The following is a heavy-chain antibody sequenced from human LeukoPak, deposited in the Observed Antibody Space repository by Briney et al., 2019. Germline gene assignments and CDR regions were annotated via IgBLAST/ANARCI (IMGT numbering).Heavy chain of an antibody. V-gene: IGHV4-59*01. J-gene: IGHJ4*02. CDR3: ARVGTYGSGSYLSWLDY. CDR2: IYYSGST. D-gene: IGHD3-10*01. Sequence: PSETLSLTCTVSGGSISSYYWSWIRQPPGKGLEWIGYIYYSGSTNYNPSLKSRVTISVDTSKNQFSLKLSSVTSADTAVYYCARVGTYGSGSYLSWLDYWGQGTLVTVSS. CDR1: GGSISSYY.